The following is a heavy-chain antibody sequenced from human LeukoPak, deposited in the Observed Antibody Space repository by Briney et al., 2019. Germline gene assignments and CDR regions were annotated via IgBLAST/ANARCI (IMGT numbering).Heavy chain of an antibody. Sequence: GASVKVSCKASGYTFTSYGISWVRQAPGQGLEWMGGIIPIFGTANYAQKFQGRVTITADESTSTAYMELSSLRSEDTAVYYCARFIYYYYYMDVWGKGTTVTVSS. V-gene: IGHV1-69*13. CDR1: GYTFTSYG. CDR3: ARFIYYYYYMDV. J-gene: IGHJ6*03. CDR2: IIPIFGTA.